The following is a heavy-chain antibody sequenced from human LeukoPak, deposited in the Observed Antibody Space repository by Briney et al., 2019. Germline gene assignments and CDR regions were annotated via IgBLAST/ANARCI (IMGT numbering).Heavy chain of an antibody. CDR3: AGQVDTAMGPFDY. CDR2: IYYSGST. V-gene: IGHV4-59*01. J-gene: IGHJ4*02. CDR1: GGSISSYY. Sequence: PSETLSLTCTVSGGSISSYYWSWIRQLPGKGLEWIGYIYYSGSTNYNPSLKSRVTISVDTSKNQFSLKLSSVTAADTAVYYCAGQVDTAMGPFDYWGQGTLVTVSS. D-gene: IGHD5-18*01.